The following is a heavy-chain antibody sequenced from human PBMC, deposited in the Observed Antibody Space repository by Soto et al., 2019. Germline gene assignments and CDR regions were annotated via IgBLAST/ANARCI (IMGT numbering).Heavy chain of an antibody. V-gene: IGHV4-34*01. CDR2: INHSGSI. CDR1: GGSFSGYY. CDR3: ARAWSLLLGWFDP. D-gene: IGHD3-22*01. Sequence: SETLSLTCAVYGGSFSGYYWSWIRQPPGKGLEWIGEINHSGSINYNPSLKSRVTISVDTSKNQFSLKLSSVTAADTAVYYCARAWSLLLGWFDPWGQGTLVTVSS. J-gene: IGHJ5*02.